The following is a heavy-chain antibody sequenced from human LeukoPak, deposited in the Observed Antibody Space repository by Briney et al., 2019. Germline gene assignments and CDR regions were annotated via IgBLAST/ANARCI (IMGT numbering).Heavy chain of an antibody. CDR1: GGSFSGYY. J-gene: IGHJ3*02. CDR2: INHSGST. V-gene: IGHV4-34*01. Sequence: PSETLSLTCAVYGGSFSGYYWSWIRQPPGKGLEWIGEINHSGSTNYNPSLKSRVTISVDTSKNQFSLKLSSVTAADTAVYYCASRYDKYIWGQGTMVTVSS. CDR3: ASRYDKYI. D-gene: IGHD3-9*01.